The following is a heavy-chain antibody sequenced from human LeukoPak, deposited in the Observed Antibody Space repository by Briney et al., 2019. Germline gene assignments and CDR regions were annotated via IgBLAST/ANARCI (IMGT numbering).Heavy chain of an antibody. Sequence: PGRSLRLSCAASGFTFSSYAMHWVRQAPGKGLEWVAVISSDGSNKYYADSVKGRFTISRDNSKNTLYLQMNSLRAEDTAVYYCAKDLTMVRGVFDYWGQGTLVTVSS. J-gene: IGHJ4*02. CDR2: ISSDGSNK. CDR3: AKDLTMVRGVFDY. CDR1: GFTFSSYA. D-gene: IGHD3-10*01. V-gene: IGHV3-30*04.